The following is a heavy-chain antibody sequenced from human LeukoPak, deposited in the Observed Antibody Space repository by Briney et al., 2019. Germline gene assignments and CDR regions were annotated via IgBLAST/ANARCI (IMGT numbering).Heavy chain of an antibody. Sequence: SETLSLTCTVSGDSISSYYWSWIRQPPGKGLEWIGYISYSGSTNYNPSLKSRVTMSVDTSKNQFSLKLSSMTAADTAVYYCARHLPTEWRWFDPWGQGTLVTVSS. D-gene: IGHD3-3*01. V-gene: IGHV4-59*08. CDR1: GDSISSYY. J-gene: IGHJ5*02. CDR3: ARHLPTEWRWFDP. CDR2: ISYSGST.